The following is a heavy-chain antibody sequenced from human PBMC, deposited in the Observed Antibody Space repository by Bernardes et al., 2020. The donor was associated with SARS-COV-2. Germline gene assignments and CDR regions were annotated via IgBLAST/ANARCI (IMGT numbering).Heavy chain of an antibody. CDR1: GGSIISCGYY. CDR2: IYYSVTT. D-gene: IGHD3-3*01. CDR3: AIEIGSGSNWLDP. Sequence: SETLSLTCTVSGGSIISCGYYWIWIRQHPGNGLEWIGYIYYSVTTYYNPSLKSRLTISVDTSNNQFPLKLISVTAADTAVYYCAIEIGSGSNWLDPWGQGTLVIVSS. V-gene: IGHV4-31*03. J-gene: IGHJ5*02.